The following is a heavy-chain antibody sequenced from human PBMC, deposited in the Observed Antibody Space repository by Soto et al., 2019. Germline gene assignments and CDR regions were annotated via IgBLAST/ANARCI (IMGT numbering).Heavy chain of an antibody. D-gene: IGHD5-12*01. Sequence: ASVKVSCKASGGTFSSYAINWVRQAPGQGLEWMGGIIPIFATADYAQKFQGRVTITADESTSTAYMELSSLRSDDTAVYYCARVTDISDYDVPDAFDIWGQGIMVTVSS. CDR1: GGTFSSYA. V-gene: IGHV1-69*13. CDR3: ARVTDISDYDVPDAFDI. CDR2: IIPIFATA. J-gene: IGHJ3*02.